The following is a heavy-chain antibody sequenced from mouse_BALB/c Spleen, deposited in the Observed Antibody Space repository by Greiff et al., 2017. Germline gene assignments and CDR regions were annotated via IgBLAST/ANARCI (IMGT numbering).Heavy chain of an antibody. D-gene: IGHD2-10*02. V-gene: IGHV5-17*02. CDR3: ARGGYGRYYYAMDY. J-gene: IGHJ4*01. CDR2: ISSGSSTI. Sequence: EVQVVESGGGLVQPGGSRKLSCAASGFTFSSFGMHWVRQALEKGLEWVAYISSGSSTIYYADTVKGRFTISRDNPKNTLFLQMTSLRSEDTAMYYCARGGYGRYYYAMDYWGQGTAVTVSS. CDR1: GFTFSSFG.